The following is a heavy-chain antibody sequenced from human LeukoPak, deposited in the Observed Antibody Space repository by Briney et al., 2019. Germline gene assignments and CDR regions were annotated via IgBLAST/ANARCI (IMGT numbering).Heavy chain of an antibody. V-gene: IGHV1-2*02. J-gene: IGHJ4*02. CDR2: INPNSGGT. CDR1: GYTFTGYY. Sequence: ASVKVSCKASGYTFTGYYMHWVRQAPGQGLEWMGWINPNSGGTNYAQKFQGRVTMTRDTSISTAYMELSRLRSDDTAVYYCARALAYCGGDCYSPFDYWGQGTLVTVSS. CDR3: ARALAYCGGDCYSPFDY. D-gene: IGHD2-21*02.